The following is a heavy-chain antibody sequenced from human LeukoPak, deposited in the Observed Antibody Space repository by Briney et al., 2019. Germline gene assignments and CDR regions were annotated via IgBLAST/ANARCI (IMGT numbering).Heavy chain of an antibody. D-gene: IGHD6-13*01. CDR3: AKQSAGSAAWYSLHYDF. CDR1: GFTFSSYA. J-gene: IGHJ4*02. CDR2: ISYDGSNK. Sequence: GRSLRLSCAASGFTFSSYAMHWVRQAPGKGLEWVAVISYDGSNKYYADSVKGRFTISRDNSKNTLYLQMNGLRAEDTAVYFCAKQSAGSAAWYSLHYDFWGQGTLVTVSS. V-gene: IGHV3-30-3*02.